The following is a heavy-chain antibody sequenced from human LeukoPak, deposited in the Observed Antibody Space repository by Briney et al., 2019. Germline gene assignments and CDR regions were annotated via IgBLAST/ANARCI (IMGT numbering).Heavy chain of an antibody. CDR1: GGSISSYY. Sequence: SQTLSLTCTVSGGSISSYYWSWIRQPPGKGLEWIGYIYYSGSTNYNPSLKSRVTISVDTSKNQFSLKLSSVTAADTAVYYCARDSIADLNYYYGMDVWGQGTTVTVSS. J-gene: IGHJ6*02. V-gene: IGHV4-59*01. D-gene: IGHD6-6*01. CDR3: ARDSIADLNYYYGMDV. CDR2: IYYSGST.